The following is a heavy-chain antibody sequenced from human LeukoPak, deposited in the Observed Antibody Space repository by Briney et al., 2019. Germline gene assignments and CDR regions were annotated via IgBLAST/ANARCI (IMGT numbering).Heavy chain of an antibody. Sequence: GGSLRLSCAAYGFTFRSYAMSWVRQAPGKGLEWVSVKGRFTVSRDNSQNTLYLQMNSLRVEDTAKYHCTKEMDGSGWRYYDNWGRGTLVTVSS. CDR3: TKEMDGSGWRYYDN. V-gene: IGHV3-23*01. CDR1: GFTFRSYA. D-gene: IGHD6-19*01. J-gene: IGHJ4*02.